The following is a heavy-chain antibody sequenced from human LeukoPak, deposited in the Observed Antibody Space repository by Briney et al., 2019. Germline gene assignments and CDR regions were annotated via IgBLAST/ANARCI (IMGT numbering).Heavy chain of an antibody. CDR3: ARVSRWPTSYFDY. CDR2: INLNSGGT. V-gene: IGHV1-2*02. D-gene: IGHD2/OR15-2a*01. CDR1: GYTFTGYY. J-gene: IGHJ4*02. Sequence: GASVKVSCKASGYTFTGYYMHWVRQAPGQGLEWMGWINLNSGGTNYAQKFQGRVTMTRDTSISTAYMELSRLRSDDTAVYYCARVSRWPTSYFDYWGQGTLVTVSS.